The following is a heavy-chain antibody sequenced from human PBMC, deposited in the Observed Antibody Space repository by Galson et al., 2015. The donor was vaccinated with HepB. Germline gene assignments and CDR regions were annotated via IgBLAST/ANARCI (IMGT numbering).Heavy chain of an antibody. CDR3: VRVEWLGLGDF. CDR2: ISYDGGNK. Sequence: SLRLSCAASGFTFSSYTMHWVRQAPGKGLEWVAVISYDGGNKYYADSVKGRFTISRDNSKNTLYLQMNSLRPEDTAVYYCVRVEWLGLGDFWGQGTLVTVSS. J-gene: IGHJ4*02. CDR1: GFTFSSYT. D-gene: IGHD3-3*01. V-gene: IGHV3-30*04.